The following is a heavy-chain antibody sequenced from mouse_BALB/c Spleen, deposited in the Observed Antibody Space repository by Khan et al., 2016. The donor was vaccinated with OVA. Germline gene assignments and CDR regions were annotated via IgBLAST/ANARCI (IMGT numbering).Heavy chain of an antibody. CDR1: GKTFTNYG. Sequence: QIQLVQSGPELKKPGETVKISCKASGKTFTNYGMNWVKQAPGKGLKWMGWINTYTGEPPYADDFKGRFAFSLEASASTAYLQINNLKDEDTATYFCARPPYFSYVMVYWGQGTSVTVSS. D-gene: IGHD2-10*01. V-gene: IGHV9-3-1*01. J-gene: IGHJ4*01. CDR3: ARPPYFSYVMVY. CDR2: INTYTGEP.